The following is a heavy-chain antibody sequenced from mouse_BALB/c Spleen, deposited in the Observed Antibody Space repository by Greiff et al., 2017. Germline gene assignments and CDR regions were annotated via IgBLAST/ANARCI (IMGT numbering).Heavy chain of an antibody. Sequence: DVKLVESGGGLVKPGGSLKLSCAASGFTFSSYAMSWVRQTPEKRLEWVATISSGGSYTYYPDSVKGRFTISRDNAKNTLYLQMSSLRSEDTAMYYCARQTGTKNWYFDVWGAGTTVTVSS. CDR2: ISSGGSYT. D-gene: IGHD4-1*01. J-gene: IGHJ1*01. V-gene: IGHV5-9-3*01. CDR1: GFTFSSYA. CDR3: ARQTGTKNWYFDV.